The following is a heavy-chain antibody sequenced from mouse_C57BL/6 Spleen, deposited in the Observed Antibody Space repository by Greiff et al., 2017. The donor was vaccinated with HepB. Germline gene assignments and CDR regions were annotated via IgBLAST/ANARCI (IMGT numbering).Heavy chain of an antibody. D-gene: IGHD2-2*01. J-gene: IGHJ3*01. CDR2: IDPSDSYT. CDR1: GYTFTSYW. CDR3: ARRGYDAAWFAY. V-gene: IGHV1-69*01. Sequence: VQLQQPGAELVMPGASVKLSCKASGYTFTSYWMHWVKQRPGQGLEWIGEIDPSDSYTNYNQKFKGKSTLTVDKSSSTAYMQLSSLTSEDSAVYYCARRGYDAAWFAYWGQGTLVTVSA.